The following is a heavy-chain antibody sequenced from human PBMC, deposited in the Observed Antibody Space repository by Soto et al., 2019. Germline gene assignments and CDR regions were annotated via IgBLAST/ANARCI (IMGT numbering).Heavy chain of an antibody. CDR1: SASIGTNNW. J-gene: IGHJ4*02. CDR2: VYHSGTT. V-gene: IGHV4-4*03. CDR3: AIPGHGDFDS. Sequence: QAELQESGPGPVEPPWTLSLTCAVSSASIGTNNWWTWVRQPPVKGVEWIVGVYHSGTTTCNPSLKRRVTISIDKSKDQSALSFSSMTAADTAFYYCAIPGHGDFDSWSQGTLVTVSS.